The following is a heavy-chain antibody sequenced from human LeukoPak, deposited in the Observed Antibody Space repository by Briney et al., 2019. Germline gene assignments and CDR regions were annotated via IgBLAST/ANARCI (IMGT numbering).Heavy chain of an antibody. CDR1: GFTFSNYW. D-gene: IGHD3-10*01. J-gene: IGHJ4*02. CDR3: ERGSSTKRDFEY. Sequence: GGSLRLSCSASGFTFSNYWMSWVRQAPAKGLEWVANIKKDVSEKKYVDSLKGRFTIYRDNAENSLHLQMNSLKPEDTDVYYCERGSSTKRDFEYWGQGTLVTVSS. CDR2: IKKDVSEK. V-gene: IGHV3-7*01.